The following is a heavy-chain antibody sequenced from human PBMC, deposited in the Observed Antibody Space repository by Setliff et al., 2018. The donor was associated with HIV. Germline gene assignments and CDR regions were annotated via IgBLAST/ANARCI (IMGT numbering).Heavy chain of an antibody. CDR3: ASRVYYYDSSGYLREEGFDP. V-gene: IGHV4-39*01. J-gene: IGHJ5*02. CDR1: GGSISSNKYY. Sequence: SETLSLTCSVSGGSISSNKYYWSWIRQPPGTGLEWTGSIYHSGSTYYNPSLKSRVTISVDTSKNQFSLKLSSVTATDAAVYYCASRVYYYDSSGYLREEGFDPWGQGTLVTVSS. D-gene: IGHD3-22*01. CDR2: IYHSGST.